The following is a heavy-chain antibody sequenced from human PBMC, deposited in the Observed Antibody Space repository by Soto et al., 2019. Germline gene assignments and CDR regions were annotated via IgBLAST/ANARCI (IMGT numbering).Heavy chain of an antibody. Sequence: GGSLRLSCAASGFTVSSNYMSWVRQAPGKGLEWASVIYSGGSTYYADSVKGRFTISRDNSKNTLYLQMNSLRAEDTAVYYCAREVGYFYGMDVWGQGTMVTVS. CDR1: GFTVSSNY. D-gene: IGHD3-22*01. J-gene: IGHJ6*02. V-gene: IGHV3-53*01. CDR2: IYSGGST. CDR3: AREVGYFYGMDV.